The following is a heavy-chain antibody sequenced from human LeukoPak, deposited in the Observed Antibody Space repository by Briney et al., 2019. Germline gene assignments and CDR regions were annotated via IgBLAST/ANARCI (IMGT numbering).Heavy chain of an antibody. CDR1: GGSNTSDDYS. D-gene: IGHD4-11*01. J-gene: IGHJ4*02. CDR2: IYYSGNT. CDR3: ARTYIDYLPL. V-gene: IGHV4-30-4*01. Sequence: SQTLSLTCTVSGGSNTSDDYSGSWIRQPPGKGLEWIGYIYYSGNTYYNPSLKSRVTISVDTSKNQFSLKLSSVTAADTAVYYCARTYIDYLPLWGQGTLVTVSS.